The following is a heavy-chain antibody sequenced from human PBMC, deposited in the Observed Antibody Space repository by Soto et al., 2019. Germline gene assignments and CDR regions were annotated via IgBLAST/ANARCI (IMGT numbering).Heavy chain of an antibody. CDR1: GGSISSGDYY. Sequence: PSETLSLTCTVSGGSISSGDYYWSWIRQPPGKGLEWIGYIFYSGNTYYNPSLKSRVSISVDTSKNQFSLKLSSVTAADTAVYYCARDRGSSWMYKWFDPWGQGTLVTVFS. CDR3: ARDRGSSWMYKWFDP. CDR2: IFYSGNT. V-gene: IGHV4-30-4*01. D-gene: IGHD6-13*01. J-gene: IGHJ5*02.